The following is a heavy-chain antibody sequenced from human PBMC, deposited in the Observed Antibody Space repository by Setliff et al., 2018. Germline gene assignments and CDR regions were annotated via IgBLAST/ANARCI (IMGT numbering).Heavy chain of an antibody. CDR1: GGSISSGGYY. Sequence: SETLSLTCTVSGGSISSGGYYWSWIRQHPGKGLEWIGYIYYSGSTSYYNPSLKSRVTISVDTSTSTAYMELKSLRYDDTAVYYCAREVYCSGGRCYGQMPAALGHWGQGTLVTVSS. CDR2: IYYSGSTS. CDR3: AREVYCSGGRCYGQMPAALGH. D-gene: IGHD2-15*01. V-gene: IGHV4-31*03. J-gene: IGHJ4*02.